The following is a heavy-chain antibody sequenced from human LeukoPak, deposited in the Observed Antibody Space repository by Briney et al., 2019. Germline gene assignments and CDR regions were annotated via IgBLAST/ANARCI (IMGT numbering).Heavy chain of an antibody. CDR1: GASTNDYY. CDR3: ARDAYYYDTGGYFQTDY. V-gene: IGHV4-4*07. J-gene: IGHJ4*02. CDR2: IYSSGSA. Sequence: SETLSLTCTVSGASTNDYYWSWIRQPAGEGLEWIGRIYSSGSAYYNPSLKSRVTMSVDTSKNQFSLKLSSVTAADTAVYYCARDAYYYDTGGYFQTDYWGQGTLVTVSS. D-gene: IGHD3-22*01.